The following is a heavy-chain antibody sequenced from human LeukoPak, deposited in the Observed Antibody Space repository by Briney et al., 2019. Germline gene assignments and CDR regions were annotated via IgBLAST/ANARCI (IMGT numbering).Heavy chain of an antibody. CDR1: KYTFTGYY. J-gene: IGHJ5*02. CDR2: INPDRGGT. V-gene: IGHV1-2*02. Sequence: ASVKVSCKASKYTFTGYYVHWVRQAPGQGLEWMGWINPDRGGTNYAQKFQGRITMTRDTYISTAYMELSRLRSDDTAVYYCARGPYNWKYRWFDPWGQGTLVTVSS. D-gene: IGHD1-20*01. CDR3: ARGPYNWKYRWFDP.